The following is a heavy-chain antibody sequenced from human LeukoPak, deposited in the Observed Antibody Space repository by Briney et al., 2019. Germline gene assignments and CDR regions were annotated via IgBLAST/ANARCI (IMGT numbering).Heavy chain of an antibody. Sequence: PSETLSLTCAVSGGSISSSNWWSWVRQPPGKGLEWIGEIYHSGSTNYNPSLKSRVTISVDKSKSQFSLKLSSVTAADTAVYYCARTQWRREYYFDYWGQGTLVTVSS. V-gene: IGHV4-4*02. J-gene: IGHJ4*02. CDR1: GGSISSSNW. CDR2: IYHSGST. CDR3: ARTQWRREYYFDY. D-gene: IGHD6-19*01.